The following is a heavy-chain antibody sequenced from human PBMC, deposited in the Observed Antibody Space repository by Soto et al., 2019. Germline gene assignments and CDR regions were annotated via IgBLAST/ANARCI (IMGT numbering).Heavy chain of an antibody. J-gene: IGHJ4*02. CDR3: AREPATAKPEGVDF. V-gene: IGHV1-2*02. CDR2: INPNSGGT. CDR1: GYTFSDYY. D-gene: IGHD1-1*01. Sequence: WASVKVSCKAPGYTFSDYYIHWVRQAPGQGLEWMGWINPNSGGTKYAPKFQGGVTMTRDTSITTAYMELSRLRSGDTAVYYCAREPATAKPEGVDFWGQGTLVTVSS.